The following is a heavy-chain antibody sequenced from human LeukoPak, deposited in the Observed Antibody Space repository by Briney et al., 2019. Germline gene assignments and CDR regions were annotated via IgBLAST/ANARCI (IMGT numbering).Heavy chain of an antibody. CDR1: GFTFSDHC. CDR2: TRNKANSYTT. CDR3: ARESGGGVLGYFDL. J-gene: IGHJ2*01. D-gene: IGHD3-10*01. Sequence: RGSERLSCAASGFTFSDHCMDWVRQAPGKGLEWVGRTRNKANSYTTEYAASVKVRFTISRDDSKKSLYLQMNSLKTEDTAVYYCARESGGGVLGYFDLWGRGTLVSVSS. V-gene: IGHV3-72*01.